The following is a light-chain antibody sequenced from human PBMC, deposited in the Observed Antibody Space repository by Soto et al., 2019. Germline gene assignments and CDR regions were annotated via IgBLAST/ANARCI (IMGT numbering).Light chain of an antibody. CDR2: DAS. Sequence: EIVLTQSPATLSLSPGERATLSCRASQSVSSYLAWYQHKPGQAPRLLIYDASKRATGIPARFSGSGSGTDFTLTISSLELEDFAVYYCQQRSNWPPTWTFGQGTRVEIQ. V-gene: IGKV3-11*01. CDR1: QSVSSY. J-gene: IGKJ1*01. CDR3: QQRSNWPPTWT.